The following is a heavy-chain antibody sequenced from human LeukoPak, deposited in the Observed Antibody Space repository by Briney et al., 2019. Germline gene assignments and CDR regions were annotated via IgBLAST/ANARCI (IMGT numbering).Heavy chain of an antibody. D-gene: IGHD4-17*01. Sequence: GASVKVSCKASGYTFTSYGISWVRQAPGQGLEWMGWISAYNGNTNYAQKPQGRVTMTTDTSTSTAYMELRSLRSDDTAVYYCARGDYGDYWGAPFYWGQGTLVTVSS. J-gene: IGHJ4*02. CDR1: GYTFTSYG. CDR2: ISAYNGNT. CDR3: ARGDYGDYWGAPFY. V-gene: IGHV1-18*01.